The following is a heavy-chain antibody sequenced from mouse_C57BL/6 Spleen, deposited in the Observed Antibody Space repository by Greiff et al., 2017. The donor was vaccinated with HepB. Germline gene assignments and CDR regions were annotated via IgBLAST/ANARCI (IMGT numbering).Heavy chain of an antibody. J-gene: IGHJ3*01. V-gene: IGHV1-55*01. CDR1: GYTFTSYW. Sequence: QVQLQQPGAELVKPGASVKMSCKASGYTFTSYWITWVKQRPGQGLEWIGDIYPGSGSTNYNEKFKSKATLTVDTSSSTAYMQLSSLTSEDSAVYYCASNWERGAWFAYWGQGTLVTVSA. CDR3: ASNWERGAWFAY. D-gene: IGHD4-1*02. CDR2: IYPGSGST.